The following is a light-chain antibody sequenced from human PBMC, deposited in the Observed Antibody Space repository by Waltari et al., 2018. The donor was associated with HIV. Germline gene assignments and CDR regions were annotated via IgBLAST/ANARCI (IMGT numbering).Light chain of an antibody. CDR3: QSYDSSNWV. Sequence: NFMLTQPHSVSESPGKTVTISCTRSSGSIASNYVPWYQQRPVSSPTTVIYEDNQRPSGVPDRFSGSIDSSSNSASLTIAGLKTEDEADYYCQSYDSSNWVFGGGTKLTVL. J-gene: IGLJ3*02. CDR2: EDN. CDR1: SGSIASNY. V-gene: IGLV6-57*01.